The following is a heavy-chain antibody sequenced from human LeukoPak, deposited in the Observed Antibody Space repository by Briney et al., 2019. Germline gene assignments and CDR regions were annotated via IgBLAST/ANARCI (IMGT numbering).Heavy chain of an antibody. CDR3: ARGSGNQYFQH. V-gene: IGHV3-74*01. D-gene: IGHD4-23*01. J-gene: IGHJ1*01. Sequence: PGGSLRLSCAASGFTFSNNWMHWVRQAPGKGLVWVSRINTDGSSTSYADSVKGRFTISRDNAKNTLYLQMNGLRVEDTAVYYCARGSGNQYFQHWGQGTLVTVSS. CDR1: GFTFSNNW. CDR2: INTDGSST.